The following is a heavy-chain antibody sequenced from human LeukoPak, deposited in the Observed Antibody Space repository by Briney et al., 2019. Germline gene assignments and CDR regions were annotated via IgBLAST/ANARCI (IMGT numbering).Heavy chain of an antibody. Sequence: GGSLRLSCAASGFTVSDNYMSWVRQAPGKGLEWVSSISGSGGRIDYADSVKGRFTISRDNSKNTLSLQMNSLTAEDTAVYYCAKNPRLEGWIYFDSWGQGILVTVSS. V-gene: IGHV3-23*01. D-gene: IGHD1-1*01. CDR1: GFTVSDNY. CDR2: ISGSGGRI. CDR3: AKNPRLEGWIYFDS. J-gene: IGHJ4*02.